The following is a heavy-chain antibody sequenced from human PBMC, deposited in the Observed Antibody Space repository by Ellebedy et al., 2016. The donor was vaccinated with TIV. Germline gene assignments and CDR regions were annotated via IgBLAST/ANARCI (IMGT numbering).Heavy chain of an antibody. V-gene: IGHV3-23*01. CDR2: IIGSGGNT. J-gene: IGHJ6*02. Sequence: GGSLRLSCAASGFSFSRYAMNWVRQAPGKGLEWVTGIIGSGGNTKFVDSVKGRFTISRDNSKNTLFLLMNSLRGEDTAVYYCTRSPKDHFYHGMDVWGQGTMVTVSS. CDR1: GFSFSRYA. D-gene: IGHD2/OR15-2a*01. CDR3: TRSPKDHFYHGMDV.